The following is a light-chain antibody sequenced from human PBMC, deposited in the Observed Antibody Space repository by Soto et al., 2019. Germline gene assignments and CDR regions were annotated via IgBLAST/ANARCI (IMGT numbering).Light chain of an antibody. CDR3: QQRSNWPWT. CDR1: QSVSSY. Sequence: DSLLTQSPATLSLSPGERAPLSCRASQSVSSYLAWYQQKPGQAPRLLIYDASNRATGIPARFSGSGSGTDFTLTISSLEPEDFAVYYCQQRSNWPWTFGQGTKVDI. V-gene: IGKV3-11*01. J-gene: IGKJ1*01. CDR2: DAS.